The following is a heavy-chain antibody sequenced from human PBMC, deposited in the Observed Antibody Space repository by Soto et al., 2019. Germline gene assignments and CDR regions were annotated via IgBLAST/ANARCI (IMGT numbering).Heavy chain of an antibody. CDR3: ERDSEWSHKWFDP. V-gene: IGHV4-4*02. J-gene: IGHJ5*02. CDR2: IYHSGIT. CDR1: GASITGTRW. Sequence: SETLSLTCAVSGASITGTRWWSWVRQPPGKGLEWIGEIYHSGITNYKPSLKSRVTMSVDKSKNQFSLRLTSVTAADTAVYYCERDSEWSHKWFDPWGQGTLVTVSS. D-gene: IGHD3-3*01.